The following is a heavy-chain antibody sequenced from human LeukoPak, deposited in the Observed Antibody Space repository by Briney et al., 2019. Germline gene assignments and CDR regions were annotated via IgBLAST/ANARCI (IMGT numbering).Heavy chain of an antibody. V-gene: IGHV1-69-2*01. J-gene: IGHJ4*02. D-gene: IGHD3-22*01. Sequence: ASVKISCKASGYTFTDYYMHWVQQAPGKGLEWMGRVDPEDGETIYAEKFQGRVTITADTSTDTAYMELSSLRSEDTAVYYCATDLGYYDSSGYLPFDYWGQGTLVTVSS. CDR1: GYTFTDYY. CDR2: VDPEDGET. CDR3: ATDLGYYDSSGYLPFDY.